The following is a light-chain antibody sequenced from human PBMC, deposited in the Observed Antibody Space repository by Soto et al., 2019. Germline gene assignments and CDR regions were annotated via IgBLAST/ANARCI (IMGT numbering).Light chain of an antibody. Sequence: DIVMTQSPDSLAVSLGERATINCKSSQSVLYSSNNKNYLAWYQQRPGQPPRLLIYWASTRESGVPDRFSGSGSGTDFTITITSLQAEDVAVYYCQQYYWTPWTFGQGTKVEIK. J-gene: IGKJ1*01. CDR2: WAS. V-gene: IGKV4-1*01. CDR1: QSVLYSSNNKNY. CDR3: QQYYWTPWT.